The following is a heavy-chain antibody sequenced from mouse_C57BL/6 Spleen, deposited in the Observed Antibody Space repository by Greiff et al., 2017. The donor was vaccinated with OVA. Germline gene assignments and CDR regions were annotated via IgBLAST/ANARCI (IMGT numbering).Heavy chain of an antibody. V-gene: IGHV1-26*01. D-gene: IGHD2-12*01. CDR1: GYTFTDYY. Sequence: EVQLQQSGPELVKPGASVKISCKASGYTFTDYYMNWVKQSHGKSLELIGDINPNNGGTSYNQKFKGKATLTVDKSSSTAYMELRSLTSEDSAVYYCARGDDAAYWGQGTLVTVSA. CDR2: INPNNGGT. J-gene: IGHJ3*01. CDR3: ARGDDAAY.